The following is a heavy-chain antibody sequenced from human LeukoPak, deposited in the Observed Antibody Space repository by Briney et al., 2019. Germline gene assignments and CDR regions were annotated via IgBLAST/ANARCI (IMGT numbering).Heavy chain of an antibody. CDR2: IYPGDSDT. CDR1: GFSSTNYW. D-gene: IGHD3/OR15-3a*01. Sequence: GESLKISCKGSGFSSTNYWIGWVRQKNGKGLEWMGIIYPGDSDTRYSPSFQGQVTISADKSITTAYLQWSSLRASDTAMYYCASGTGAAQNLDYWGQGTLVTVSS. CDR3: ASGTGAAQNLDY. V-gene: IGHV5-51*01. J-gene: IGHJ4*02.